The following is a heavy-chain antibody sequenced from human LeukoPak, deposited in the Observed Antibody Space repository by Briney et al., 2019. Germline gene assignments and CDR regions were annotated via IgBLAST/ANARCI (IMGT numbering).Heavy chain of an antibody. CDR3: AREGQIATLTRAYYFDY. J-gene: IGHJ4*02. D-gene: IGHD2-21*01. CDR2: IMTDASEK. CDR1: GLIFINCW. Sequence: PGGSLSPSGEPSGLIFINCWMTWVRQAPGKGLEWVANIMTDASEKYYTDSVKVRFTISRDNAKNSLYLQMNSLRDEDTAVYYCAREGQIATLTRAYYFDYWGQGTLVTVSS. V-gene: IGHV3-7*01.